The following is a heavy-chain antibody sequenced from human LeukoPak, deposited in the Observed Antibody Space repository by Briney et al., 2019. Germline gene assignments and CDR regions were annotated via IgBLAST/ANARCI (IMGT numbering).Heavy chain of an antibody. J-gene: IGHJ4*02. CDR3: ARRPADYYGSGDY. CDR2: IYYSGST. Sequence: TLSLTCTVSGGSISSGDYYWSWIRQPPGKGLEWIGYIYYSGSTYYNPSLKGRVTISVDTSKNQFSLKLSSVTAADTAVYYCARRPADYYGSGDYWGQGTLVTVSS. CDR1: GGSISSGDYY. V-gene: IGHV4-30-4*08. D-gene: IGHD3-10*01.